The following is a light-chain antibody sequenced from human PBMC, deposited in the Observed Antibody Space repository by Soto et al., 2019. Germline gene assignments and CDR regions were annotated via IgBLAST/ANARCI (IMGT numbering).Light chain of an antibody. CDR1: QDIRNH. Sequence: DIQMTQSPSSLSASVGDRITITCQASQDIRNHXNWYQQKPGKAPKILIYDASNLEAGVXSRXXXXXXXXXXXFTISSLQPEDIATYYCQQYLNVLTFGGGTKVEIK. J-gene: IGKJ4*01. CDR2: DAS. CDR3: QQYLNVLT. V-gene: IGKV1-33*01.